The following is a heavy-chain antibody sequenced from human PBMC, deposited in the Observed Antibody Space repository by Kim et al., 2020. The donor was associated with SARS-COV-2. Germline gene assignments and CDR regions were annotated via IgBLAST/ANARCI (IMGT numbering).Heavy chain of an antibody. Sequence: SGKGRFTISRDNSKNTLFLQMNSLRAEDTAVYYCANDPYYCCCSGYYFDYWGQGTLVTVSS. V-gene: IGHV3-23*01. CDR3: ANDPYYCCCSGYYFDY. D-gene: IGHD2-15*01. J-gene: IGHJ4*02.